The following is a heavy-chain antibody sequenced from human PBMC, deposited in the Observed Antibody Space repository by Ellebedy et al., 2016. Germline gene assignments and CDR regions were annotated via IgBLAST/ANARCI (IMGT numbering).Heavy chain of an antibody. V-gene: IGHV4-31*03. D-gene: IGHD4-17*01. CDR2: IYYSGST. J-gene: IGHJ5*02. CDR1: GGSISSGGYY. CDR3: AREYGAHNWFDP. Sequence: SETLSLXCPVSGGSISSGGYYWSWIRQHPGKGLEWIGYIYYSGSTYYNPSLKSRVTISVDTSKNQFSLKLSSVTAADTAVYYCAREYGAHNWFDPWGQGTLVTVSS.